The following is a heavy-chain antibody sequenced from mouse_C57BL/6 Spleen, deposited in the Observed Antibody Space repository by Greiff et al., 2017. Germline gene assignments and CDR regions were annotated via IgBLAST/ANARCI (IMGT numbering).Heavy chain of an antibody. J-gene: IGHJ2*01. Sequence: QVQLKQPGAELVRPGSSVKLSCKASGYTFTSYWMHWVKQRPIQGLEWIGNIDPSDSETHYNQKFKDKATLTVDKSSSTAYMQLRSLTSEDSAVYSCAIFSSLYYFDYWGQGTTLTVSS. CDR1: GYTFTSYW. D-gene: IGHD1-1*01. CDR2: IDPSDSET. V-gene: IGHV1-52*01. CDR3: AIFSSLYYFDY.